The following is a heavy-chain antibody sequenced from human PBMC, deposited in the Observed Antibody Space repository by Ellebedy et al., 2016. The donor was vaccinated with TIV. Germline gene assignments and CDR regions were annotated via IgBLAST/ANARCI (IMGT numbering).Heavy chain of an antibody. CDR3: AGPYSSGWYGAFDI. J-gene: IGHJ3*02. D-gene: IGHD6-19*01. V-gene: IGHV4-34*01. Sequence: SETLSLTXAVYGGSFSGYYWSWIRQPPGKGLEWIGEINHSGSTNYNPSLKSRVTISVDTSKNQFSLKLSSVTAADTAVYYCAGPYSSGWYGAFDIWGQGTMVTVSS. CDR1: GGSFSGYY. CDR2: INHSGST.